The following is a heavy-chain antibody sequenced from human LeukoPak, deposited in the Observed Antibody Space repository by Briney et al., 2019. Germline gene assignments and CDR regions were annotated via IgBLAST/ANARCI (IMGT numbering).Heavy chain of an antibody. CDR1: GFTFSNFG. J-gene: IGHJ3*02. CDR3: ARDSAHAFDI. Sequence: GRSLRLSCAASGFTFSNFGMNWVRQAPGKGLEWVSFISNSGRFIYYADSMKGRFTISRDDAENSLYLQMNSLRDEDTAVYYCARDSAHAFDIWGQGTMVTVSS. CDR2: ISNSGRFI. V-gene: IGHV3-21*06.